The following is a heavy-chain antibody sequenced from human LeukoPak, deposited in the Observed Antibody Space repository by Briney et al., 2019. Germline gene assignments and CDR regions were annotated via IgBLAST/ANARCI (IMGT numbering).Heavy chain of an antibody. CDR3: ARDLMGDFDY. CDR1: GDSISSYY. J-gene: IGHJ4*02. V-gene: IGHV4-59*01. CDR2: IYYSGST. D-gene: IGHD2-8*01. Sequence: PSETLSLTCTVSGDSISSYYWSWIRQPPGKGLERIGYIYYSGSTNYNPSLKSRVTISVDTSKNQFSLKLSSVTAADTAVYYCARDLMGDFDYWGQGTLVTVSS.